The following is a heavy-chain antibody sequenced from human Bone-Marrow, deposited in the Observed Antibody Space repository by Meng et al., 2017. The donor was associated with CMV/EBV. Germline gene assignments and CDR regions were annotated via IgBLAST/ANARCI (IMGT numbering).Heavy chain of an antibody. CDR1: GGSFSGYY. D-gene: IGHD5-18*01. CDR3: ARGHKKYGYSYGTAFDY. J-gene: IGHJ4*02. V-gene: IGHV4-34*01. Sequence: YGGSFSGYYWSWIRQPPGKGLEWIGEINHSGSTNYNPSLKSRVTISVDTSKNQFSLKLSSVTAADMAVYYCARGHKKYGYSYGTAFDYWGQGTLVTVSS. CDR2: INHSGST.